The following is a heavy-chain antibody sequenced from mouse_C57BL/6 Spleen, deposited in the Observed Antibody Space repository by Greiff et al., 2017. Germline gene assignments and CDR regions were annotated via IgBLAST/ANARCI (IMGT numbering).Heavy chain of an antibody. CDR1: GYTFPDYY. Sequence: EVQLQQSGPVLVKPGASVKMSCKASGYTFPDYYMNWVKQSHGKSLEWIGVINPYNGGTSYNQKFKGKATLTVDKSSSTAYMELNSLTSEDSAVYYCARRVGEGYFDVWGTGTTVTVSS. J-gene: IGHJ1*03. V-gene: IGHV1-19*01. CDR2: INPYNGGT. D-gene: IGHD1-3*01. CDR3: ARRVGEGYFDV.